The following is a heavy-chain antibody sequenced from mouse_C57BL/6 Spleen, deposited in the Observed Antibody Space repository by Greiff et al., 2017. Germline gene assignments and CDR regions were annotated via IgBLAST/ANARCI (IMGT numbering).Heavy chain of an antibody. CDR1: GYTFTSYW. D-gene: IGHD2-4*01. V-gene: IGHV1-61*01. J-gene: IGHJ1*03. Sequence: VQLQQPGAELVRPGSSVKLSCKASGYTFTSYWMDWVKQRPGQGLEWIGNIYPSDSETHYNQKFKDKATLTVDKSSSTAYMQLSSLTSEDSAVYYCASKASMITTRYCDVWGTGTTVTVPS. CDR3: ASKASMITTRYCDV. CDR2: IYPSDSET.